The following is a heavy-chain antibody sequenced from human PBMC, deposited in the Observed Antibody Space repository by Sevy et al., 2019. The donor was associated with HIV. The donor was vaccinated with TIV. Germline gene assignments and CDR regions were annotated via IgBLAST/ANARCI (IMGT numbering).Heavy chain of an antibody. V-gene: IGHV3-21*01. J-gene: IGHJ4*02. D-gene: IGHD1-26*01. CDR3: ARVPDSGGRGRADY. CDR2: ISSSGVYE. Sequence: GGSLRLSCAASGFSFNTYTFYWVRQAPGEGLEWISSISSSGVYEYYADSVRGRFTISRDNAKNSLSLQMNGLRVEDTGVYYCARVPDSGGRGRADYWGQGTRVTVSP. CDR1: GFSFNTYT.